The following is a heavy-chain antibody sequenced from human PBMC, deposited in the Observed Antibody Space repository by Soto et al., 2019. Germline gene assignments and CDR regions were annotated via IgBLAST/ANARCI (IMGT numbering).Heavy chain of an antibody. CDR2: INAGNGNT. CDR3: ARDLAGRLGYCSGGSCYHYYYMDV. V-gene: IGHV1-3*01. CDR1: GYTFTSYA. J-gene: IGHJ6*03. D-gene: IGHD2-15*01. Sequence: GASVKVSCKASGYTFTSYAMHWVRQAPGQRLEWMGWINAGNGNTKYSQKVQGRVTITRDTSASTAYMELSSLRSEDTAVYYCARDLAGRLGYCSGGSCYHYYYMDVWGKGTTVTVSS.